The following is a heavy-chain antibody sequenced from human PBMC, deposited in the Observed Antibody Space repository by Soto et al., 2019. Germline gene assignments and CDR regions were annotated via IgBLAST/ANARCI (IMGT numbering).Heavy chain of an antibody. D-gene: IGHD4-17*01. CDR2: ISAYNGNT. CDR3: ARYYGDYEVNYYYYYGMDV. J-gene: IGHJ6*02. CDR1: GYTFTSYG. V-gene: IGHV1-18*01. Sequence: GASVKVSCKASGYTFTSYGISWVRQAPGQGLEWMGWISAYNGNTSYAQKLQGRVTMTTDTSTSTAYMELRSLRSDDTAVCYCARYYGDYEVNYYYYYGMDVWGQGTTVTVSS.